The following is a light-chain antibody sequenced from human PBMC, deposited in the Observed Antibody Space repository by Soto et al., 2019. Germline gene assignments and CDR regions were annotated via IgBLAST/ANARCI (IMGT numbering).Light chain of an antibody. CDR3: QQNAITPPWT. V-gene: IGKV1-39*01. J-gene: IGKJ1*01. CDR2: AAS. Sequence: QLTQSPSSLSASIGDRVLITCRASPSVSRSLNWYQQHAGQAPKLLIYAASTLHSGVPSRFSGSGSGTEFTLTISSLQPEDFATYYCQQNAITPPWTFGQGPRWIS. CDR1: PSVSRS.